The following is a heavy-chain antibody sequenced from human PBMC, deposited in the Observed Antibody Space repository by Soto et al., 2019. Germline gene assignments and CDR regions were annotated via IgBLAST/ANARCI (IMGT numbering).Heavy chain of an antibody. D-gene: IGHD2-15*01. CDR1: GFTFSSYG. CDR3: AKDNMPTIGYCSGGSCTWHYYGMDV. CDR2: ISYDGSNK. J-gene: IGHJ6*04. V-gene: IGHV3-30*18. Sequence: GGSLRLSCAASGFTFSSYGMHWVRQAPGKGLEWVAVISYDGSNKYYADSVKGRFTISRDNSKNTLYLQMNSLRAEDTAVYYCAKDNMPTIGYCSGGSCTWHYYGMDVWGKGTTVTVSS.